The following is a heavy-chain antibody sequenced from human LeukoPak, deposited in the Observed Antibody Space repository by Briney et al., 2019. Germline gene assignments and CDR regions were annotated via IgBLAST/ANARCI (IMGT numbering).Heavy chain of an antibody. Sequence: WETLSLTCTVSSGSISSNSYYWSWIRQPPGKGLEWIGYIYYSGSTNYNPSLKSRVTISVGTSKNQFSLKLSSVTAADTAVYYCARDRVVVTATKGYWYFDLWGRGTLVTVSS. J-gene: IGHJ2*01. CDR3: ARDRVVVTATKGYWYFDL. CDR2: IYYSGST. D-gene: IGHD2-21*02. V-gene: IGHV4-61*01. CDR1: SGSISSNSYY.